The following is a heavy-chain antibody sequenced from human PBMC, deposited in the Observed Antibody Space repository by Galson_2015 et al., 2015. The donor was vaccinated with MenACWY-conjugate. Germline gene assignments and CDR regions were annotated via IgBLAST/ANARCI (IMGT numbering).Heavy chain of an antibody. Sequence: SGYTFTSYGISWVRQAPGQGLEWLGWISAYNGNTNYAQKLQGRVTMTTDTSTSTAYMELRSLRSDDTAVYYCAREESSGWYGYWGQGTLVTVSS. CDR1: GYTFTSYG. V-gene: IGHV1-18*01. CDR2: ISAYNGNT. CDR3: AREESSGWYGY. D-gene: IGHD6-19*01. J-gene: IGHJ4*02.